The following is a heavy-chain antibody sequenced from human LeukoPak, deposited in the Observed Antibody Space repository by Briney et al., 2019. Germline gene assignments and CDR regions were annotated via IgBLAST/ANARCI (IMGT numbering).Heavy chain of an antibody. J-gene: IGHJ4*02. Sequence: GGSLRLSCAASGFSFSSYAMHWVRQAPGKGLEYVSAITYNGGTTYYANSVKGRFTISRGNSKSTMYLLMGSLRAEDMAVYYCARGLDPVVPAAIYDYWGQGTLVAVSS. D-gene: IGHD2-2*01. V-gene: IGHV3-64*01. CDR2: ITYNGGTT. CDR1: GFSFSSYA. CDR3: ARGLDPVVPAAIYDY.